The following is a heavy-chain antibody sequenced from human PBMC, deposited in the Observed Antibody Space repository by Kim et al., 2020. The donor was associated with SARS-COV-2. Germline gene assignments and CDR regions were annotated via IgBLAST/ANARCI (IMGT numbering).Heavy chain of an antibody. D-gene: IGHD3-10*01. Sequence: GGSLRLSCVASGFTFSTAWMIWVRQPPGKGLEWVGRLKSKSGGGSIDYGAPVKGRFTISRDDSKHTLYLQMNSLKSEDTAVYYCTTPVWSGVPLVIWGAGPMVPVLS. CDR3: TTPVWSGVPLVI. CDR1: GFTFSTAW. J-gene: IGHJ3*02. CDR2: LKSKSGGGSI. V-gene: IGHV3-15*01.